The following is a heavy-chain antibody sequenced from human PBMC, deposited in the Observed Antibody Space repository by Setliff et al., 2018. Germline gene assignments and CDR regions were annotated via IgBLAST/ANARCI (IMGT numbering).Heavy chain of an antibody. CDR2: INAGNGNT. CDR3: AREIVTPYITMVRETARGFDP. J-gene: IGHJ5*02. V-gene: IGHV1-3*01. CDR1: GYTFTSYA. Sequence: GASVKVSCKASGYTFTSYAMHWVRQAPGQRLEWMGWINAGNGNTKYSQKFQGRVTITRDTSASTAYMELSSLRSEDTAVYYCAREIVTPYITMVRETARGFDPWGQGTLVTISS. D-gene: IGHD3-10*01.